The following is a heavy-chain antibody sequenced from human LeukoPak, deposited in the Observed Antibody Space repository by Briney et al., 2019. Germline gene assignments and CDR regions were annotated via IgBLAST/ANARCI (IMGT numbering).Heavy chain of an antibody. CDR3: ARGGYSYELDY. CDR2: ISSYSSYM. Sequence: GGSLRLSCAASGFTFTIYSMNWVRQAPGKGLEWVSSISSYSSYMSYADSVKGRFTISRDNSKNTLYLQMNSLGAEDTAVYFCARGGYSYELDYWGQGTLVTVSS. J-gene: IGHJ4*02. V-gene: IGHV3-21*04. CDR1: GFTFTIYS. D-gene: IGHD5-18*01.